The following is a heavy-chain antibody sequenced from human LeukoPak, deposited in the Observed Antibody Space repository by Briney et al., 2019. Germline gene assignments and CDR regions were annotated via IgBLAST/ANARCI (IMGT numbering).Heavy chain of an antibody. D-gene: IGHD7-27*01. Sequence: SETLSLTCAVSAYSISSSNWWAWIRQPPGKGLEWIGYIYYSGSTYYNPSLESRVTMSVDTSKNQFSLKLSSVTAVDTAVYYCVKKVAGVAWFDSWGQGTLVTVSS. V-gene: IGHV4-28*01. CDR2: IYYSGST. J-gene: IGHJ5*01. CDR1: AYSISSSNW. CDR3: VKKVAGVAWFDS.